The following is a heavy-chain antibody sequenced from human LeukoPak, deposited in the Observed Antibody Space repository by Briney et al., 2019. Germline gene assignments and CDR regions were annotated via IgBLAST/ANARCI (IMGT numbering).Heavy chain of an antibody. CDR2: IYYSGST. CDR1: GGSISSGGYY. D-gene: IGHD3-9*01. Sequence: PSETLSLTCTVSGGSISSGGYYWSWIRQHPGKGLEWIGYIYYSGSTYYNPSLKSRVTISVDTSKNQFSLKLSSVTAADTAVYYCARGSPVLRYFDWWWFGPWGQGTLVTVSS. J-gene: IGHJ5*02. V-gene: IGHV4-31*03. CDR3: ARGSPVLRYFDWWWFGP.